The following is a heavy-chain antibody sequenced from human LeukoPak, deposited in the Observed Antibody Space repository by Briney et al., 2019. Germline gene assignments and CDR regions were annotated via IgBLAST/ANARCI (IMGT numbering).Heavy chain of an antibody. Sequence: SGTLSLTCAVSGGSISSSNWWSWVRQPPGKGLEWIGEIYHSGSTNYNPSLKCRVTISVDKSKNQFSLKLSSVTAADTAVYYCARDQGIAVAGYFDYWGQGTLVTVSS. D-gene: IGHD6-19*01. CDR3: ARDQGIAVAGYFDY. CDR2: IYHSGST. CDR1: GGSISSSNW. J-gene: IGHJ4*02. V-gene: IGHV4-4*02.